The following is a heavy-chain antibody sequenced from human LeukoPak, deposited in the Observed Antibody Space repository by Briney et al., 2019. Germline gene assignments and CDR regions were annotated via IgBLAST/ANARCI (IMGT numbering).Heavy chain of an antibody. V-gene: IGHV3-23*01. J-gene: IGHJ6*03. CDR3: AKGGDPYYYYYYMDV. CDR1: GFTFSSYA. CDR2: ISGSGGST. D-gene: IGHD3-16*01. Sequence: PGGSLRLSCAASGFTFSSYAMSLVRQAPGKGLEWVSAISGSGGSTYYADSVKGRFTISRDNSKNTLYLQMNSLRAEDTAVYYCAKGGDPYYYYYYMDVWGEGTTVTVSS.